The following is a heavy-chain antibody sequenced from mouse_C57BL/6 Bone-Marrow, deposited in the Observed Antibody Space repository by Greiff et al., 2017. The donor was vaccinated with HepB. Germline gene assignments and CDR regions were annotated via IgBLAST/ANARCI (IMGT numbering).Heavy chain of an antibody. CDR3: ERRATAQATYYFDY. CDR2: IYPRSGNT. CDR1: GYTFTSYG. V-gene: IGHV1-81*01. D-gene: IGHD3-2*02. Sequence: QVQLQQSGAELARPGASVKLSCKASGYTFTSYGISWVKQRTGQGLEWIGEIYPRSGNTYYNEKFKGKATLTADKSSSTAYMELRSLTSEDSAVCFCERRATAQATYYFDYWGQGTTLTVSS. J-gene: IGHJ2*01.